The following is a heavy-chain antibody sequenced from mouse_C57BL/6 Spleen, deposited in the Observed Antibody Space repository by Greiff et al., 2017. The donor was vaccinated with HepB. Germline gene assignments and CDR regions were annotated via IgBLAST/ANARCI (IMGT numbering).Heavy chain of an antibody. J-gene: IGHJ1*03. D-gene: IGHD1-1*01. Sequence: EVMLVESEGGLVQPGSSMKLSCTASGFTFSDYYMAWVRQVPEKGLEWVANINYDGSSTYYLDSLKSRFIISRDNAKNILYLQMSSLKSEDTATYYCARVPHYYGSSYGWYFDVWGTGTTVTVSS. V-gene: IGHV5-16*01. CDR3: ARVPHYYGSSYGWYFDV. CDR1: GFTFSDYY. CDR2: INYDGSST.